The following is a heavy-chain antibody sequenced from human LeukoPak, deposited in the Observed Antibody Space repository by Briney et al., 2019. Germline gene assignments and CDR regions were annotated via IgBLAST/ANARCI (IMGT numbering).Heavy chain of an antibody. CDR3: ARRSKLLWFGEDSGTFDI. D-gene: IGHD3-10*01. Sequence: SETLSLTCTVSAGSISSSGYYWGWIRQPPGKGLEWTGNICYSGSTYYNPSLKSRVTICVDTSKNQFSLKLNSVTAADTAVYYCARRSKLLWFGEDSGTFDIWGQGTMVTVSS. V-gene: IGHV4-39*01. CDR1: AGSISSSGYY. CDR2: ICYSGST. J-gene: IGHJ3*02.